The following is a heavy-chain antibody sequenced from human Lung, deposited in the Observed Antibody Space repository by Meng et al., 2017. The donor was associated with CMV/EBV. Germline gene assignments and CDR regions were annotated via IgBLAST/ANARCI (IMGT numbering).Heavy chain of an antibody. V-gene: IGHV1-2*02. Sequence: SVXVSCNASGHSFSGYYIHWLRQAPGQGPEWMGWISPNSGDTNYAQKFQGRVTMTRDNSTITVYMELTRLTSDDTAVYYCARAAYTSFFDFWGQGTLVTVSS. CDR2: ISPNSGDT. J-gene: IGHJ4*02. CDR3: ARAAYTSFFDF. D-gene: IGHD2-2*01. CDR1: GHSFSGYY.